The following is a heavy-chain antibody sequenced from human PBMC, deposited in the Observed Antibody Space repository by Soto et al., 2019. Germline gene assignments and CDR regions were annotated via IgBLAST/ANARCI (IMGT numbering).Heavy chain of an antibody. CDR1: GFTFSSYS. CDR3: ERVHYYDSSGFYL. V-gene: IGHV3-21*01. J-gene: IGHJ4*02. Sequence: GGSLRLSCAASGFTFSSYSMNWVRQAPGKGLEWVSSISSSSSYIYYGDSVKGRFTISRDNAKNSLYLQMSSLRAEDTATYYCERVHYYDSSGFYLWGQGTLVTVSS. D-gene: IGHD3-22*01. CDR2: ISSSSSYI.